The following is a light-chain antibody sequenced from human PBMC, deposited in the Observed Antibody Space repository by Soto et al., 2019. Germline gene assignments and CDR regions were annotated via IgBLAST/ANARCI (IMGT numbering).Light chain of an antibody. CDR2: GAS. CDR1: QSVGSSY. J-gene: IGKJ1*01. CDR3: QQYAGSRT. V-gene: IGKV3-20*01. Sequence: EIVLTQSPGTLSLSPGEGATLSCRASQSVGSSYLAWYQQKPGQAPRLLIYGASSRATGIPDRFSGSGSGTDFTLTISRLEPEDFAVYYCQQYAGSRTFGQGTKVDI.